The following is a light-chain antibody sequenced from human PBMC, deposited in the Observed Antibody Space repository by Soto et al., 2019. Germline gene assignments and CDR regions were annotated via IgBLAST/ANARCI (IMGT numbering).Light chain of an antibody. V-gene: IGKV1D-8*03. CDR1: QGISSS. CDR3: QQLRMYPST. CDR2: AAS. Sequence: VIWMTQSPSLLSASPGDRVTISCRMSQGISSSLAWYQQKPGEAPKLLIYAASTLYGGVPSRFSGSGSGTDFALTITSLQAEDFATYYCQQLRMYPSTFGGGTKVDIK. J-gene: IGKJ4*01.